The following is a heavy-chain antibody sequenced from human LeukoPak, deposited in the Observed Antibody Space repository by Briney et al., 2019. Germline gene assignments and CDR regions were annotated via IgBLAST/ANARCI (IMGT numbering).Heavy chain of an antibody. CDR1: GFTFRNYV. D-gene: IGHD3-10*01. Sequence: GGSLRLSCAASGFTFRNYVIHWVRQAPGKGLEWVAVTSSDLDVKLYADSVKGRFTISRDNSRSTLYLQMNCLRPEDTAIYYCAREGYYGSGSPPSLYFDYWGQGTLVTVSS. CDR3: AREGYYGSGSPPSLYFDY. CDR2: TSSDLDVK. J-gene: IGHJ4*02. V-gene: IGHV3-30-3*01.